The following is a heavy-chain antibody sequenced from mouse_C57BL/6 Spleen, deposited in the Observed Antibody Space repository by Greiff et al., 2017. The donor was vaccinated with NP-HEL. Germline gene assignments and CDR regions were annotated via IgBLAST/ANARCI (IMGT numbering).Heavy chain of an antibody. CDR2: IDPEDGET. CDR3: ARYTPYITTVVATDYYAMDY. V-gene: IGHV14-2*01. CDR1: GFNIKDYY. D-gene: IGHD1-1*01. Sequence: EVKLVESGAELVKPGASVKLSCTASGFNIKDYYMHWVKQRTEQGLEWIGRIDPEDGETKYAPKFQGKATITADTSSNTAYLQLSSLTSEDTAVYYCARYTPYITTVVATDYYAMDYWGQGTSVTVSS. J-gene: IGHJ4*01.